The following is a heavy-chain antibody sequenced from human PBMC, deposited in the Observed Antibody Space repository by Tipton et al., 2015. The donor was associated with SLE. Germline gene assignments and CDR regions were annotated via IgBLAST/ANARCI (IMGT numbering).Heavy chain of an antibody. CDR2: ISGSGGST. CDR1: GFPLINSA. Sequence: SLRLSCAASGFPLINSAMSWVRQAPGKGLGWVSVISGSGGSTYYADSVRGRFTISRDNSKNTLYLQMNSLRAEDTAVYYCARDPSGSGYYYYMDVWGKGTTVTVSS. V-gene: IGHV3-23*01. J-gene: IGHJ6*03. CDR3: ARDPSGSGYYYYMDV. D-gene: IGHD3-10*01.